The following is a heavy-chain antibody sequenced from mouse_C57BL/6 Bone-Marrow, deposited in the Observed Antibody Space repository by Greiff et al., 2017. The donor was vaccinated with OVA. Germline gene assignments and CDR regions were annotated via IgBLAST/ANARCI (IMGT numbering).Heavy chain of an antibody. CDR1: GYTFTSYW. D-gene: IGHD2-1*01. J-gene: IGHJ2*01. CDR3: TRCNGGYFDY. Sequence: VQLQQSGTVLARPGASVKMSCKTSGYTFTSYWMHWVKQRPGQGLEWIGAIYPGNSDTSYNQKFKSKAKLTAVTSASTAYMELSSLTNEDSAVYYCTRCNGGYFDYWGQGTTLTVSS. CDR2: IYPGNSDT. V-gene: IGHV1-5*01.